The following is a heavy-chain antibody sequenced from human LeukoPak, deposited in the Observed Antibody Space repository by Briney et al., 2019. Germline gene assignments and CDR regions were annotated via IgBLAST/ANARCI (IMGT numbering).Heavy chain of an antibody. Sequence: GGSLRLSCAASGFTCSSYGMHWVRQAPGKGLEWVAVISYDGSNKYYADSVKGRFTISRDNSKNTLYLQMNSLRAEDTAVYYCAKDIPTHDESYCSSTSCYGGFDYWGQGTLVTVSS. J-gene: IGHJ4*02. D-gene: IGHD2-2*01. V-gene: IGHV3-30*18. CDR2: ISYDGSNK. CDR1: GFTCSSYG. CDR3: AKDIPTHDESYCSSTSCYGGFDY.